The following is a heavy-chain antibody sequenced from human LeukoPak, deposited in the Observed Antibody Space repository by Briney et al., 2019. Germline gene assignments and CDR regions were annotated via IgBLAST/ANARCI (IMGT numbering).Heavy chain of an antibody. Sequence: ASVKVSCKASGFTFTSHYMHWVRQAPGQGLEWMGIINPSGGSTSYAQKFQGRVTMNRDTSTSTVYMELSSLRSEDTAVYYCARLSYGSGSYYNENWFDPWGQGTLVTVSS. D-gene: IGHD3-10*01. CDR1: GFTFTSHY. V-gene: IGHV1-46*01. J-gene: IGHJ5*02. CDR2: INPSGGST. CDR3: ARLSYGSGSYYNENWFDP.